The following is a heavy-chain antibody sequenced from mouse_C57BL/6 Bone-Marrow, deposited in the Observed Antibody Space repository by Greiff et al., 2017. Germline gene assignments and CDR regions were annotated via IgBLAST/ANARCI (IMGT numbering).Heavy chain of an antibody. J-gene: IGHJ4*01. V-gene: IGHV8-8*01. D-gene: IGHD2-4*01. CDR1: GFSLSTFGMG. Sequence: QVTLKVSGPGILQPSQTLSLTCSFSGFSLSTFGMGVGWIRQPSGKGLEWLAHIWWDDDKYYNPALKSRLTISKDTSKNQVFLKIANVDTADTATYYCARIDPTYYDYHYAMDYWGQGTSVTVSS. CDR2: IWWDDDK. CDR3: ARIDPTYYDYHYAMDY.